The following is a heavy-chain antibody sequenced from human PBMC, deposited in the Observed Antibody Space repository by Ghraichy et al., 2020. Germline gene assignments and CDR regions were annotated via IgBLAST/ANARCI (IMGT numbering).Heavy chain of an antibody. V-gene: IGHV4-39*01. CDR3: ARLGIRGSGGRGWFDP. CDR2: MYYSGST. D-gene: IGHD1-14*01. Sequence: SETLSLTCTVSGGSISSSSYYWGWIRQPPGKGLDWIGSMYYSGSTNYNASLKSRVTISVATSKNQFSLKLSSVTAADTAVYYCARLGIRGSGGRGWFDPWGQGSQVTVSS. CDR1: GGSISSSSYY. J-gene: IGHJ5*02.